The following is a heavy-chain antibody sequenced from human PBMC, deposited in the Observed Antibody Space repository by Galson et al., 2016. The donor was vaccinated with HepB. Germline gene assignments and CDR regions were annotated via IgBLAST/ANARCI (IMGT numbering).Heavy chain of an antibody. D-gene: IGHD7-27*01. CDR2: ICNGGSPT. CDR3: TRLNELGDS. V-gene: IGHV3-74*01. J-gene: IGHJ4*02. Sequence: SLRLSCAASGFTFTDYCMHWVRQAPGKGLMWVSRICNGGSPTIYADSVNGRFTISRDNAKNMVYLRMNNLRAEDTALYYCTRLNELGDSWGQGTLVTVSS. CDR1: GFTFTDYC.